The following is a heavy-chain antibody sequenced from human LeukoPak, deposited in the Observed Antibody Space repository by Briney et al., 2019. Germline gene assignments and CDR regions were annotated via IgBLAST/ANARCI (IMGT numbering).Heavy chain of an antibody. CDR1: GDSVSTINSY. CDR3: ARLRKGRYFDYFFES. D-gene: IGHD3-9*01. J-gene: IGHJ4*02. V-gene: IGHV4-39*02. Sequence: SETLSLTCTVSGDSVSTINSYWGWLRQPPGKGLQWIGNVYYSGKANYGPSLRSRVTMSVDTSKNRFSLKMTSVTAADTAVYFCARLRKGRYFDYFFESWGQGTLVTVSS. CDR2: VYYSGKA.